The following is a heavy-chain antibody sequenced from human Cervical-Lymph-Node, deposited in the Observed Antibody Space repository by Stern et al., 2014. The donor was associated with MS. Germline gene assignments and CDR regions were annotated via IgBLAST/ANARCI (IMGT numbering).Heavy chain of an antibody. J-gene: IGHJ4*02. V-gene: IGHV4-31*01. Sequence: QLQLQESGPGLVKPSQTLSLTCTVSGGSISSGNYYWSWIRQHPGKGLEWIGSIYHSGSTYYNPPLKSQVTASIDTSKNQFSLKLSSVTAADTAVYYCARGSREVLLPRFYFDYWGQGTLVTVSS. CDR2: IYHSGST. D-gene: IGHD3-3*01. CDR1: GGSISSGNYY. CDR3: ARGSREVLLPRFYFDY.